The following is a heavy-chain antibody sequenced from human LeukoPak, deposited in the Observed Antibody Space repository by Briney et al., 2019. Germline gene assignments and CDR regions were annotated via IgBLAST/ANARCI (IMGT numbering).Heavy chain of an antibody. CDR1: GGSISSSSYY. V-gene: IGHV4-39*01. D-gene: IGHD3-3*01. Sequence: PSETLSLTCTVSGGSISSSSYYWGWIRQPPGKGLEWIGSIYYSGSTYYNPSLKSRVTISVDTSKNQLSLKLSSVTAADTAVYYCARQNYDFWSGPDYWGQGTLVTVSS. CDR2: IYYSGST. J-gene: IGHJ4*02. CDR3: ARQNYDFWSGPDY.